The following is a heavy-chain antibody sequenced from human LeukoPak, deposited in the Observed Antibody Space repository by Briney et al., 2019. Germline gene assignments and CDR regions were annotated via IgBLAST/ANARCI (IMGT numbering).Heavy chain of an antibody. D-gene: IGHD3-22*01. CDR1: GGSIDSYH. J-gene: IGHJ4*02. CDR2: IYTSGST. Sequence: SETLSLTCTVSGGSIDSYHWSWIRHPAGRGLEWIGRIYTSGSTNYNPSLKSRVTISVDTSKNQFSLKLSSVTAADTAVYYCARDNDSSGYYLKWGQGTLVTVSS. CDR3: ARDNDSSGYYLK. V-gene: IGHV4-4*07.